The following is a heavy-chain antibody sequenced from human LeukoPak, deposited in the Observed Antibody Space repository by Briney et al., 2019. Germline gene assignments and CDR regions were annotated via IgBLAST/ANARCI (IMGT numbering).Heavy chain of an antibody. J-gene: IGHJ3*02. CDR3: AKGPSGSYLDAFDI. V-gene: IGHV3-30*18. D-gene: IGHD1-26*01. Sequence: GGSLRLSCAASGFTFSSYGMHWVRQAPGKGLEWVAVISYDGSNKYYADSVKGRFTISRDNSKNTLYLQMNSLRAEDTAVYYCAKGPSGSYLDAFDIWGQGTMVTVSS. CDR2: ISYDGSNK. CDR1: GFTFSSYG.